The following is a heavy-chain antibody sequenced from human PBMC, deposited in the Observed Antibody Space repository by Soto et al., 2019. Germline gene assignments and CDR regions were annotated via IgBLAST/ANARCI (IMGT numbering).Heavy chain of an antibody. CDR1: GYTFTSYG. J-gene: IGHJ4*02. D-gene: IGHD5-18*01. Sequence: ASVNVSCKASGYTFTSYGISWVRQAPGQGLEWMGWISAYNGNTNYAQKLQGRVTMTTDTSTSTAYMELRSLRSDDTAVYYCAREKPRPGYSYGSTDYWGQGTLVTVSS. V-gene: IGHV1-18*04. CDR2: ISAYNGNT. CDR3: AREKPRPGYSYGSTDY.